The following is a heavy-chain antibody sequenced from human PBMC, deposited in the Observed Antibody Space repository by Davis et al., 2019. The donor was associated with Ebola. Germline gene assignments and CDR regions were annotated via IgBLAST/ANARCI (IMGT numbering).Heavy chain of an antibody. Sequence: ASVHVSCKASGYTFTSYDINWVRQAPGQGLEWMGWMNPNSGNTGYAQKFQGRVTMTRDTSISTAYMELSRQRSDDMAVYYCATYSSSWPPYYGMDVWGKGTTVTVSS. J-gene: IGHJ6*04. V-gene: IGHV1-8*01. D-gene: IGHD6-13*01. CDR3: ATYSSSWPPYYGMDV. CDR2: MNPNSGNT. CDR1: GYTFTSYD.